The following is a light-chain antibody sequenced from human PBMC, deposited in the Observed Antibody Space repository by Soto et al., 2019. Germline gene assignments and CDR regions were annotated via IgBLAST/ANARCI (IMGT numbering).Light chain of an antibody. CDR1: QSVSSN. CDR3: QQYNSYPVA. CDR2: GAS. J-gene: IGKJ1*01. V-gene: IGKV3-15*01. Sequence: ILRTQSPATLSLSAGERVTLSCRASQSVSSNLAWYQQKPGQAPRLLSYGASTRATGIPARFSGSGSGTEFTLTISSLQPDDFATYYCQQYNSYPVAFGQGTKVDIK.